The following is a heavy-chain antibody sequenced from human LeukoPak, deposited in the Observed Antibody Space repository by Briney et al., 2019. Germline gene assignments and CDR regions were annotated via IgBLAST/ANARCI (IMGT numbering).Heavy chain of an antibody. D-gene: IGHD4-11*01. V-gene: IGHV4-31*03. CDR3: ARTVTPAYYFDY. Sequence: PSQTLSLTCTVSGGSISSGGYYWSWIRQHPGKGLEWIGYIYYSGSTYYNPSLKSRVTISVDTSKNQFSLNLSSVTAADTAVYYCARTVTPAYYFDYWGQGTLVTVSS. CDR2: IYYSGST. CDR1: GGSISSGGYY. J-gene: IGHJ4*02.